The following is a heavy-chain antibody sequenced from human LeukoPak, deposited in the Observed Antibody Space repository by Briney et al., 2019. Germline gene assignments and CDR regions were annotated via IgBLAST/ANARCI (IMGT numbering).Heavy chain of an antibody. Sequence: SVTLSLTCTVSGGSISSYYWSWIRQPPGKGLEWIGYIDYSGSTAYNPSLNGRVAVSVDTSKNQFSLKLRSVTAADTAVYYCARLNGGNWGPGILVAVSS. D-gene: IGHD4-23*01. V-gene: IGHV4-59*08. CDR3: ARLNGGN. CDR2: IDYSGST. CDR1: GGSISSYY. J-gene: IGHJ4*02.